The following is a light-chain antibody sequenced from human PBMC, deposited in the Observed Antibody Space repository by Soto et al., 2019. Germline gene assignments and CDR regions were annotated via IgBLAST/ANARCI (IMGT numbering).Light chain of an antibody. J-gene: IGKJ2*01. CDR3: QQYNNWPPSYT. CDR2: GAS. Sequence: EIVMTQSPATLSVSPGERATLSCRASQSVSSNLAWYQQKPGQAPRLLIYGASTRATGIPARFSGSGSGTEFTLIMSSLQSEDFAVYYCQQYNNWPPSYTFGQGTKLEIK. V-gene: IGKV3-15*01. CDR1: QSVSSN.